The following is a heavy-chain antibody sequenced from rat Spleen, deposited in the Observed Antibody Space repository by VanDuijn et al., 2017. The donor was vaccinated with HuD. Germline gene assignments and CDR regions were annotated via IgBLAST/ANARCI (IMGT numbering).Heavy chain of an antibody. D-gene: IGHD1-1*01. V-gene: IGHV5-20*01. Sequence: EVQLVESGGGLVQPGRSLKLSCAASGFTFSDCYMAWVRQAPTKGLEWVASITYDGGSTYYRDSVKGRFTISRDNAKSSLYLQMDSLRSEDTATYYCTNYYSGDWYFDFWGPGTMVTVSS. CDR3: TNYYSGDWYFDF. CDR1: GFTFSDCY. CDR2: ITYDGGST. J-gene: IGHJ1*01.